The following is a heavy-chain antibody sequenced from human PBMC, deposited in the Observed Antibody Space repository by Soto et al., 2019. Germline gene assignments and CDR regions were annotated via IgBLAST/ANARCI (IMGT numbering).Heavy chain of an antibody. D-gene: IGHD2-15*01. CDR3: AKALSLDIVVVVAAEVAWFDP. CDR2: ISGSGGST. CDR1: GFTFSSYA. Sequence: EVQLLESGGGLVQPGGSLRLSCAASGFTFSSYAMSWVRQAPGKGLEWVSAISGSGGSTYYADSVKGRFTISRDNSKNTLYLQMNSLRAEDTAVYYCAKALSLDIVVVVAAEVAWFDPWGQGTLVTVSS. V-gene: IGHV3-23*01. J-gene: IGHJ5*02.